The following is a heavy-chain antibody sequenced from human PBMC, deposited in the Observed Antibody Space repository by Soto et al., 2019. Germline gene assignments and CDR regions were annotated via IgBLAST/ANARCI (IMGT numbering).Heavy chain of an antibody. J-gene: IGHJ4*02. CDR3: ARDPYYDILTGYYNGFDY. CDR2: IYYSGST. Sequence: SETLSLTCTVSGGSISSYYWSWIRQPPGKGLEWIGYIYYSGSTNYNPSLKSRVTISVDTSKNQFSLKLSSVTAADTAVYYCARDPYYDILTGYYNGFDYWGQGTLVTVSS. V-gene: IGHV4-59*01. D-gene: IGHD3-9*01. CDR1: GGSISSYY.